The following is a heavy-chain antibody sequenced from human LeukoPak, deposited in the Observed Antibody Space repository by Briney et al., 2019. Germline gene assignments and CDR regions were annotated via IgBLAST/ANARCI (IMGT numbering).Heavy chain of an antibody. CDR1: GGSISSYY. Sequence: SETLSLTCTVSGGSISSYYWSWIRQPPGKGLEWIGYIYYSGSTNYNPSLKSRVTISVDTSKNQFSLKLSSVTAADTAVYYCARERRYSSSSEGGYYYYGMDVWGQGATVTVSS. J-gene: IGHJ6*02. CDR2: IYYSGST. D-gene: IGHD6-13*01. V-gene: IGHV4-59*12. CDR3: ARERRYSSSSEGGYYYYGMDV.